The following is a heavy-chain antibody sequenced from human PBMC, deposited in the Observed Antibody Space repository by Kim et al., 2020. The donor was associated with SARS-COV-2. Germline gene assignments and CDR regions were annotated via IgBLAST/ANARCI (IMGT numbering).Heavy chain of an antibody. J-gene: IGHJ5*02. CDR1: GYTFTSYY. CDR3: ARVRGRASLYNWFDP. V-gene: IGHV1-46*01. CDR2: INPSGGST. Sequence: ASVKVSCKASGYTFTSYYMHWVRQAPGQGLEWMGIINPSGGSTSYAQKFQGRVTMTRDTSTSTVYMELSSLRSEDTAVYYCARVRGRASLYNWFDPWGQGTLVTVSS.